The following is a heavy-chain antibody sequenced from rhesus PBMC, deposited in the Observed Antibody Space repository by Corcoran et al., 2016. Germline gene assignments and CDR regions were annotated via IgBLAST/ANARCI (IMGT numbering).Heavy chain of an antibody. CDR2: IYGSGSST. V-gene: IGHV4-169*02. CDR3: ASGPPPPGAGTTR. Sequence: QLQLQESGPGLVKPSETLSVTCAVSGGSISSSYWSWIRKAPGKGLEWIGYIYGSGSSTNYNPSLKSRVHLAGDTSKIQLSLKLGSVTAADTAVYYCASGPPPPGAGTTRWGQGVLVTVSS. D-gene: IGHD1-20*01. CDR1: GGSISSSY. J-gene: IGHJ4*01.